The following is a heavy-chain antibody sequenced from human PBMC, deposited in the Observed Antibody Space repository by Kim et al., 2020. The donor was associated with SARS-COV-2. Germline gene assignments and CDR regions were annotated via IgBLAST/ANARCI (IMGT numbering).Heavy chain of an antibody. CDR3: AKDIWDFSGNDY. Sequence: ADSEGGRFTVSSDNAKHTLFLQMNSLRADDTAIYYCAKDIWDFSGNDYWGQGTLVTVSS. J-gene: IGHJ4*02. V-gene: IGHV3-23*01. D-gene: IGHD1-26*01.